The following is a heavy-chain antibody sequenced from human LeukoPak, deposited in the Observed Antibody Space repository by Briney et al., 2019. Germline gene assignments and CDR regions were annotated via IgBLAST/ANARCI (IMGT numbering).Heavy chain of an antibody. J-gene: IGHJ4*02. CDR1: GFTFNDYD. CDR3: ARDGSFTSGSYFDS. CDR2: ISGGGATV. D-gene: IGHD6-19*01. V-gene: IGHV3-48*03. Sequence: PGGSLRLSCGASGFTFNDYDMHWVRQGPRKGPEWVSYISGGGATVFYGDSVRGRFTISRDNAKNSLYLQMTNLRVEDTAVYYCARDGSFTSGSYFDSWGQGTLVTVSS.